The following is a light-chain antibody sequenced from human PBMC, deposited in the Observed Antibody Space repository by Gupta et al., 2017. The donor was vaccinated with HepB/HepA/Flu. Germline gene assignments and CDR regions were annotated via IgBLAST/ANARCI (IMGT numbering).Light chain of an antibody. CDR2: END. V-gene: IGLV1-51*02. Sequence: QSVLTQAPSVSAAPGQKVTISCFGSSSNIGSNYVSWYQQVPGTAPKLLIYENDKRPSGIPARFSGSRSGTSATLGITGLQTGDEADYYCGTWDSSLSGGVFGGGTKLTVL. CDR1: SSNIGSNY. CDR3: GTWDSSLSGGV. J-gene: IGLJ3*02.